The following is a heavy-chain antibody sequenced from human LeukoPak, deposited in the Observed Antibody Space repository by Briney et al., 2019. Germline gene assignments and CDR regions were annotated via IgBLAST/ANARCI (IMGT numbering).Heavy chain of an antibody. D-gene: IGHD1-7*01. Sequence: PGGSLRLSCAASGFTVSRNYMNWVRQAPGKGLEWVSVLYSGGSTDYADSVKGRFTISRDNSKNTLYLQMDSLRAEDTAVYYCARANYQFDYWGQGTRAIVSS. CDR2: LYSGGST. CDR3: ARANYQFDY. V-gene: IGHV3-53*01. CDR1: GFTVSRNY. J-gene: IGHJ4*02.